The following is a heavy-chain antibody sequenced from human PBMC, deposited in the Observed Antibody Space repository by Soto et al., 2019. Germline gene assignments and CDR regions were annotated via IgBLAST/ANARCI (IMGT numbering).Heavy chain of an antibody. J-gene: IGHJ5*02. CDR2: INHSGST. Sequence: QVQLQQWGAGLLKPSETLSLTCAVYGGSFSGYYWSWIRQPPGKGLEWIGEINHSGSTNYNPSLKSRVTISVDTSKNQFSPKLSSVTAADTAVYYCARHGYCSGGSCYLGSWFDPWGQGTLVTVSS. D-gene: IGHD2-15*01. V-gene: IGHV4-34*01. CDR1: GGSFSGYY. CDR3: ARHGYCSGGSCYLGSWFDP.